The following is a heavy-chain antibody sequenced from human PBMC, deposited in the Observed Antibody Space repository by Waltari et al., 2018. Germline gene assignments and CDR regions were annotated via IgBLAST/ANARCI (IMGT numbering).Heavy chain of an antibody. J-gene: IGHJ4*02. CDR2: TYYSGST. V-gene: IGHV4-39*01. CDR1: GGSISSSSYY. D-gene: IGHD3-22*01. CDR3: ARQGYYYDSSGYYQNGAYDY. Sequence: QLQLQESGPGLVKPSETLSLTCTVSGGSISSSSYYWGWIRQPPGKGLEWFGSTYYSGSTSYNPSLKSRVTISLDTSKNQFSLKLSSVTAADTAVYYCARQGYYYDSSGYYQNGAYDYWGQGTLVTVSS.